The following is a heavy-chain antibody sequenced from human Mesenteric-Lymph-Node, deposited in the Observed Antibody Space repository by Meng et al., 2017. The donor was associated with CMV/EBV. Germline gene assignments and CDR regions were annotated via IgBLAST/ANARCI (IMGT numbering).Heavy chain of an antibody. Sequence: SVKVSCKASGGTFSSYAISWVRQAPGQGLEWMGGIIPILGIANYAQKFQGRVAITADKSTSTAYMELSRLTSDETAVYYCARDSRIVGAMRGTFDIWGQGTMVTVSS. V-gene: IGHV1-69*10. J-gene: IGHJ3*02. D-gene: IGHD1-26*01. CDR3: ARDSRIVGAMRGTFDI. CDR2: IIPILGIA. CDR1: GGTFSSYA.